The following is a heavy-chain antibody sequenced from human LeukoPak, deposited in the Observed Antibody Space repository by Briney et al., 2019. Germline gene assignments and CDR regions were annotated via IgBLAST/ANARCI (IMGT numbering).Heavy chain of an antibody. Sequence: PSETLSLTCTVSGGSISSGSYYWSWIRQPAGKGLEWIGRIYTSGSTNYNPSLKSRVTISVDTSKNQFSLKQSSVTAADTAVYYCARRAGAYSHPYDYWGQGTLVTVSS. CDR1: GGSISSGSYY. V-gene: IGHV4-61*02. D-gene: IGHD4/OR15-4a*01. CDR2: IYTSGST. CDR3: ARRAGAYSHPYDY. J-gene: IGHJ4*02.